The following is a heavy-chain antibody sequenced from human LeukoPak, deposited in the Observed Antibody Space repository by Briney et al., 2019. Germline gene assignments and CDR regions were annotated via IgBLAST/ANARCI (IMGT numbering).Heavy chain of an antibody. CDR3: ARGKDQLLNEDNWFDP. CDR2: SINKAKSYTT. J-gene: IGHJ5*02. CDR1: GFTFSEHY. V-gene: IGHV3-72*01. D-gene: IGHD2-2*01. Sequence: GGSLRLSCAASGFTFSEHYMDWVRQAPGKGLEWVGRSINKAKSYTTEYAASVKGRFTISRDDSKNSLYLQMTSLQTEDTAVYYCARGKDQLLNEDNWFDPWGQGTLVTVSS.